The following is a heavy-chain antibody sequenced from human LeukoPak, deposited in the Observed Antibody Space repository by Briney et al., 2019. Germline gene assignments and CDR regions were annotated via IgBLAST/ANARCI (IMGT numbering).Heavy chain of an antibody. CDR3: ARAAYYYDSSGYRYWYFDL. Sequence: SETLSLTCTVSGGSISSGGYHWSWIRQHPGKGLEWIGYIYYSGSTYYNPSLKSRVTISVDTSKNQFSLKLSSVTAADTAVYYCARAAYYYDSSGYRYWYFDLWGRGTLVTVSS. CDR1: GGSISSGGYH. V-gene: IGHV4-31*03. J-gene: IGHJ2*01. CDR2: IYYSGST. D-gene: IGHD3-22*01.